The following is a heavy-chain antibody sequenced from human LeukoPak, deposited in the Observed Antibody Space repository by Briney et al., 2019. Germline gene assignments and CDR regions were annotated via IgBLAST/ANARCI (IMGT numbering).Heavy chain of an antibody. CDR3: ARGVYGGNEVDY. D-gene: IGHD4-23*01. CDR1: GYTFTSYY. J-gene: IGHJ4*02. CDR2: IIPNSGGS. Sequence: ASVKVSCKASGYTFTSYYMHWVRQAPGQGLEWMGWIIPNSGGSNYAEKFQGRVTMTRDTSISTAYMELSRLTSDDTAVYYCARGVYGGNEVDYWGQGTLVTVSS. V-gene: IGHV1-2*02.